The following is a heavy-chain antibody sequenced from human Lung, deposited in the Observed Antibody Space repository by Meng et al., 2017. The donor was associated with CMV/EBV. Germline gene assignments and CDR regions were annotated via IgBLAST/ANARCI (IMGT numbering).Heavy chain of an antibody. J-gene: IGHJ4*02. CDR2: IHYSGSS. CDR1: GDSISSHY. Sequence: SETLSLTCTVSGDSISSHYWSWIRLPPGKGLEWIGYIHYSGSSSYNPSLKSRVTMSLDTSKNEFSLKLRSVTAADTAVYYCARGRTPAYYDSSGYYYDWGQGXLVTVSS. D-gene: IGHD3-22*01. V-gene: IGHV4-59*11. CDR3: ARGRTPAYYDSSGYYYD.